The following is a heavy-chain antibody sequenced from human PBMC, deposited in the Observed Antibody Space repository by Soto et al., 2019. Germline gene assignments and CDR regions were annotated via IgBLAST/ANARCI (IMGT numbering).Heavy chain of an antibody. CDR2: ISAYNGNT. CDR1: GYAFTSNC. CDR3: AREIYYYDSSGYHNWFDP. J-gene: IGHJ5*02. D-gene: IGHD3-22*01. V-gene: IGHV1-18*01. Sequence: VKVSGXASGYAFTSNCIIWLRHAPGQVLEWMGWISAYNGNTNYEQKLQGRVTMTTDTSTSTAYMELRSLRSDDTAVYYCAREIYYYDSSGYHNWFDPWGQGTLVTVSS.